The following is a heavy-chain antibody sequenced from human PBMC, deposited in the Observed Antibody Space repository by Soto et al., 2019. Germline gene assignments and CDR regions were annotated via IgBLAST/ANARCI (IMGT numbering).Heavy chain of an antibody. V-gene: IGHV4-34*12. CDR3: ARVRKGVTTIRKYGMDA. D-gene: IGHD4-17*01. CDR1: GGSFRSFY. CDR2: IIHTGST. J-gene: IGHJ6*02. Sequence: SETLSLTCAVYGGSFRSFYWSWIRQPPGKGLEWIGEIIHTGSTNYNPSLESRVTISLDTSKNQFSLKVNSVIAADTAVYYCARVRKGVTTIRKYGMDAWGQGTTVIVSS.